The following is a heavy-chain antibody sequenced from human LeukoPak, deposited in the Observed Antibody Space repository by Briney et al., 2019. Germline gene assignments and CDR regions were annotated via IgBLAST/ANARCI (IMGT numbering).Heavy chain of an antibody. J-gene: IGHJ4*02. CDR2: IYWDDEK. CDR1: GFSLSTSGVG. V-gene: IGHV2-5*02. D-gene: IGHD6-19*01. Sequence: SGPTLVKPTQTLTLTCTFSGFSLSTSGVGVGWIRQPPGKALEWLALIYWDDEKRHSPSLKSRLTITKDTSKNQVVLTMTNMDPVDTATYYCAHVVLGGWYFDYWGQGTLVTVSS. CDR3: AHVVLGGWYFDY.